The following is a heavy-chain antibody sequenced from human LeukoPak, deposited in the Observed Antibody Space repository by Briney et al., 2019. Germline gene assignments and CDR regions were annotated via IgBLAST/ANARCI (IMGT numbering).Heavy chain of an antibody. J-gene: IGHJ4*02. CDR3: ARDSSGWPYYFDY. V-gene: IGHV3-64*01. Sequence: GGSLRLSCAASGFTFSSYAMHWVRQAPGKGLEYVSAISSNGGSTYYANSVKGRFTISRDNSKNTLYLQMGSLRAEDMAVYYCARDSSGWPYYFDYWGQGPLVTVSS. CDR1: GFTFSSYA. D-gene: IGHD6-19*01. CDR2: ISSNGGST.